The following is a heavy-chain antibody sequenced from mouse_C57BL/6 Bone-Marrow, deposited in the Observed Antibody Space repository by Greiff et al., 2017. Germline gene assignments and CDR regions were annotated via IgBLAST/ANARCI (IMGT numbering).Heavy chain of an antibody. CDR3: VSSYYYGSSYWFAY. CDR2: IDPSDSYT. J-gene: IGHJ3*01. V-gene: IGHV1-69*01. CDR1: GYTFTSYW. D-gene: IGHD1-1*01. Sequence: VQLQQPGAELVMPGASVKLSCKASGYTFTSYWMHWVKQRPGQGLEWIGEIDPSDSYTNYNQKFKGKSTLTVAKSSSTAYMQLSSLTSEDSAVYYCVSSYYYGSSYWFAYWGQGTLVTVSA.